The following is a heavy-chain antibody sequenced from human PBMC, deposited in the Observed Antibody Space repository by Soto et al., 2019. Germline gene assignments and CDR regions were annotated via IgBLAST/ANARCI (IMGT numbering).Heavy chain of an antibody. D-gene: IGHD3-3*01. J-gene: IGHJ4*02. CDR3: AKSPEWPNRYFDY. Sequence: GGSLRLSCAASGFTFSIYAMVLVRQSPGKGLEWVSTITANSGSTAYGDSVKGRFTISRDNSKSTLYLQMNSLRVEETAAYYCAKSPEWPNRYFDYWGQGTLVTVSS. CDR1: GFTFSIYA. V-gene: IGHV3-23*01. CDR2: ITANSGST.